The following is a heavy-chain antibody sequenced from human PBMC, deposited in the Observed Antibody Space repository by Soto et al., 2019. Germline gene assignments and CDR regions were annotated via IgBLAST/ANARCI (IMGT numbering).Heavy chain of an antibody. CDR3: ARHNYDFWSGYSPRIEQHGMDV. J-gene: IGHJ6*02. V-gene: IGHV5-10-1*01. CDR1: GYSFTSYW. CDR2: IDPSDSYT. D-gene: IGHD3-3*01. Sequence: GESLKISCKGSGYSFTSYWISWVRQMPGKGLEGMGRIDPSDSYTNYSPSFQGHVPISADNSISTAYLQWSSLKASDTAMYYCARHNYDFWSGYSPRIEQHGMDVWGQGTTVTVSS.